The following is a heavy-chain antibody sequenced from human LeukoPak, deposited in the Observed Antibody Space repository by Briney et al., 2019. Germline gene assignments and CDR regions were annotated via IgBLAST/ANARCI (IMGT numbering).Heavy chain of an antibody. CDR3: ARVGSSWYGTPFDY. J-gene: IGHJ4*02. CDR1: GFTFSSYW. D-gene: IGHD6-13*01. CDR2: IKQDGSEK. Sequence: GGSLRLSCATSGFTFSSYWMSWVRQAPGKGLEWVANIKQDGSEKYYVDSVKGRFTISRDNAKNSLYLQMNSLRAEDTAVYYCARVGSSWYGTPFDYWGQGTLVTVSS. V-gene: IGHV3-7*01.